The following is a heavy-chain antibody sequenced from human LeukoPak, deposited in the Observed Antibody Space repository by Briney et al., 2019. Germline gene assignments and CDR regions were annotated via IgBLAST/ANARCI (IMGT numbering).Heavy chain of an antibody. V-gene: IGHV3-23*01. D-gene: IGHD3-10*01. CDR3: AKIRNPVCFGELQGHFDL. CDR1: GFTFSTYS. Sequence: GGSLRLSCAASGFTFSTYSMTWVRQAPGKGLEWVSSISGFGGSTYSADSVKGRFTISRDNSKSTLYLQMNSLRAEGTAIYYCAKIRNPVCFGELQGHFDLWGRGTLVTVSS. CDR2: ISGFGGST. J-gene: IGHJ2*01.